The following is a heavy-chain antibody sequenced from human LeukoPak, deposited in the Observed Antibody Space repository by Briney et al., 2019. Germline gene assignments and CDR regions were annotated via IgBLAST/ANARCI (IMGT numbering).Heavy chain of an antibody. CDR3: AKDRDSSSWYDDY. Sequence: GGSLRLSCAASGFAFSSYAMSWVRQAPGKGLEWVSAISGSGGSTYYADSVKGRFTISRDNSKNTLYLQMNSLRAEDTAVYYCAKDRDSSSWYDDYWGQGTLVTVSS. V-gene: IGHV3-23*01. CDR2: ISGSGGST. D-gene: IGHD6-13*01. CDR1: GFAFSSYA. J-gene: IGHJ4*02.